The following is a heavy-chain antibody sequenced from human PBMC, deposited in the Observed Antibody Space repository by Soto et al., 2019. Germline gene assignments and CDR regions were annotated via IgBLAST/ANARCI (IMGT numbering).Heavy chain of an antibody. J-gene: IGHJ4*02. CDR1: GYTFTNYG. CDR3: ARDSSDGASYGYYY. Sequence: QVQLVQSGAEVKKPGASVKVSCKASGYTFTNYGISWVRQAPGQGLEWMGWISDSNRKTNYAQKVQGRVTMTTDTSTSTAYMELGSLRSDDTAVYYCARDSSDGASYGYYYWGQGSLVTVSS. CDR2: ISDSNRKT. V-gene: IGHV1-18*04. D-gene: IGHD5-18*01.